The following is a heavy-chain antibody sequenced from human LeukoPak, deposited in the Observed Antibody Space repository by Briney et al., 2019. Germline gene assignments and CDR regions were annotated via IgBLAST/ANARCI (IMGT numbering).Heavy chain of an antibody. Sequence: SGGSLRLSCAASGFTFSGSALHWVRQAPGKGLEWVSGISWNSGSIGYADSVKGRFTISRDNAKNSLYLQMNSLRAEDMALYYCAKDMAPRQQLGVGAFDIWGQGTMVTVSS. CDR2: ISWNSGSI. CDR1: GFTFSGSA. D-gene: IGHD6-13*01. CDR3: AKDMAPRQQLGVGAFDI. J-gene: IGHJ3*02. V-gene: IGHV3-9*03.